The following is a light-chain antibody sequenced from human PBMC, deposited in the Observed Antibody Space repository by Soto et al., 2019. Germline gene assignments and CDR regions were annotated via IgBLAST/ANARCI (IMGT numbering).Light chain of an antibody. J-gene: IGKJ4*01. CDR1: QSVGINY. V-gene: IGKV3D-20*01. Sequence: EIVLTQSPATLSLSPGERATLACGASQSVGINYLAWYQQKPGLAPMLLMYEVSKRFTGTPDRFSGSGSGTDFSLTITRREPEASAVYYFQQFGASLTFGGGTKVEIK. CDR2: EVS. CDR3: QQFGASLT.